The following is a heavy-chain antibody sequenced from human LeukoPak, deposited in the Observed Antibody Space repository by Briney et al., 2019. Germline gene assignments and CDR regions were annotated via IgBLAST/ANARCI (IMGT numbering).Heavy chain of an antibody. CDR3: AGSDRPYYYDSSGNPDY. CDR1: GGTVSSYA. D-gene: IGHD3-22*01. V-gene: IGHV1-69*13. CDR2: IIPIFGTA. J-gene: IGHJ4*02. Sequence: GASVKVSCKASGGTVSSYAISWVRQAPGQGLEWMGGIIPIFGTANYAQKFQGRVTITADESTSTAYMELSSLRSEDTAVYYCAGSDRPYYYDSSGNPDYWGQGTLVTVSS.